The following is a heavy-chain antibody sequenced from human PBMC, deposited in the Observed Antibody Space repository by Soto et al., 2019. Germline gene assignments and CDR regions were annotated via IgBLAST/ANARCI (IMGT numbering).Heavy chain of an antibody. J-gene: IGHJ6*02. CDR2: IYYSGST. V-gene: IGHV4-31*03. Sequence: TLSLTCTVSGGSISSGGYYWSWIRQHPGKGLEWIGYIYYSGSTYYNPSLKSRVTISVDTSKNQFSLKLSSVTAADTAVYYCARTHSISWEDYCYGMAVWSQGTTVIVSS. CDR1: GGSISSGGYY. CDR3: ARTHSISWEDYCYGMAV. D-gene: IGHD6-13*01.